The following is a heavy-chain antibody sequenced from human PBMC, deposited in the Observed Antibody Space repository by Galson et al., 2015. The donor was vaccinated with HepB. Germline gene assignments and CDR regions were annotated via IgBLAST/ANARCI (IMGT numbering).Heavy chain of an antibody. CDR1: GYTFTGYY. J-gene: IGHJ6*03. CDR3: ARDSPELLRLYDYYYYMDV. D-gene: IGHD1-26*01. CDR2: INPNSGGT. V-gene: IGHV1-2*06. Sequence: SVKVSCKASGYTFTGYYMHWVRQAPGQGLEWMGRINPNSGGTNYAQKFQGRVTMTRDTSISTAYMELSRLRSDDTAVYYCARDSPELLRLYDYYYYMDVWGKGTTVTVSS.